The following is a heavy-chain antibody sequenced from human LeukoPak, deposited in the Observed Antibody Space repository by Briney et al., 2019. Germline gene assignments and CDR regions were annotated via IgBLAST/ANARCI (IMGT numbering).Heavy chain of an antibody. CDR2: IRYDGSNK. CDR3: ASPRALYCSSTSCQTANGAFDI. CDR1: GFTFSSYG. V-gene: IGHV3-30*02. Sequence: PGGSLRLSCAASGFTFSSYGMHWVRQAPGKGLEWVAFIRYDGSNKYYADSVKGRFTISRDNSKNTLYLQMNSLRSEDTAVYYCASPRALYCSSTSCQTANGAFDIWGQGTMVTVSS. D-gene: IGHD2-2*01. J-gene: IGHJ3*02.